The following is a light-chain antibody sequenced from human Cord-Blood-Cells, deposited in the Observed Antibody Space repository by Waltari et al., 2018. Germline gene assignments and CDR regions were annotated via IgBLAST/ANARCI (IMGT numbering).Light chain of an antibody. J-gene: IGKJ3*01. CDR2: GAS. CDR3: QQYGSSLFT. Sequence: EIVLPQCPGTLPLSPGQRATLPCRASQSVSSSYLAWYQQKPGKAPRLLIYGASSRATGIPDRFSGSGSGTDFTLTISRLEPEDFAVYYCQQYGSSLFTFGPGTKVDIK. V-gene: IGKV3-20*01. CDR1: QSVSSSY.